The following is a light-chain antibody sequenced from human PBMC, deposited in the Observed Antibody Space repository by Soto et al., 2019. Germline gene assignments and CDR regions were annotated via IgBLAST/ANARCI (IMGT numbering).Light chain of an antibody. CDR1: SSDVGGYDY. V-gene: IGLV2-14*01. CDR2: DVT. Sequence: QSALTQPASVSGSPGQSVTISCTGTSSDVGGYDYVSWYQHHPGKAPKLVIYDVTYRPSGVSDRFSGSKSANTASLTISGLQAEEEADYYCSSYTSSSTYVFGTGTKLTVL. CDR3: SSYTSSSTYV. J-gene: IGLJ1*01.